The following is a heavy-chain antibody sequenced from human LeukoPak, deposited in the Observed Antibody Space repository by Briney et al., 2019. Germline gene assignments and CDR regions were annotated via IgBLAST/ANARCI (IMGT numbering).Heavy chain of an antibody. D-gene: IGHD4-23*01. CDR2: INPNSGGT. CDR1: GYTFTDYY. J-gene: IGHJ4*02. CDR3: ARLDYGGHPLRY. V-gene: IGHV1-2*02. Sequence: ASVKVSCKASGYTFTDYYMHWVRQAPGQGLEWMGWINPNSGGTNYAQKFQGRVAMTRDTSISTAYMELSRLRSDDTAVYYCARLDYGGHPLRYWGQGTLVTVSS.